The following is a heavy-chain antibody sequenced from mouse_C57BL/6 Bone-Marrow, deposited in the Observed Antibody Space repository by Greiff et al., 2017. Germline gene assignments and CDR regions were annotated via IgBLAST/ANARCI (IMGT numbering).Heavy chain of an antibody. D-gene: IGHD4-1*01. CDR1: GFTFSSYA. V-gene: IGHV5-4*03. CDR3: ARANCDFAY. CDR2: ISDGGSYT. Sequence: EVMLVESGGGLVKPGGSLKLSCAASGFTFSSYAMYWVRQTPEKRLEWVATISDGGSYTYYPDNVKSRFTISRDNAKNKLYLQMSHLKSEDTAMYYCARANCDFAYWGQGTLVTVSA. J-gene: IGHJ3*01.